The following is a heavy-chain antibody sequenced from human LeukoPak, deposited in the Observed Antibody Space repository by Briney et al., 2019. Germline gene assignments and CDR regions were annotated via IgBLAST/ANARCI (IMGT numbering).Heavy chain of an antibody. CDR3: ARGITIFGVVNDAFDV. CDR2: VDSDGSST. V-gene: IGHV3-74*01. CDR1: GFTFNNYW. Sequence: PGRSLRLSCAASGFTFNNYWMHWVRQAPGKGLVWVSRVDSDGSSTTYADSVKGRFTISRDNAKNTLYLQMNSLRAEDTAVYYCARGITIFGVVNDAFDVWGQGAVVTVSS. D-gene: IGHD3-3*01. J-gene: IGHJ3*01.